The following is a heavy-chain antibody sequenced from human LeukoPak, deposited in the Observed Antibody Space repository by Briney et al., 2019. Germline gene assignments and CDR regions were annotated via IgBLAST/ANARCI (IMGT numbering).Heavy chain of an antibody. CDR1: GGSISSSSYY. CDR3: ARDRYDFWSGYSNYYYYYMDV. CDR2: IYYGGST. D-gene: IGHD3-3*01. V-gene: IGHV4-39*07. Sequence: SETLSLTCTVSGGSISSSSYYWGWIRQPPGKGLEWIGSIYYGGSTYYNPSLKSRVTISVDTSKNQFSLKLSSVTAADTAVYYCARDRYDFWSGYSNYYYYYMDVWGKGTTVTVSS. J-gene: IGHJ6*03.